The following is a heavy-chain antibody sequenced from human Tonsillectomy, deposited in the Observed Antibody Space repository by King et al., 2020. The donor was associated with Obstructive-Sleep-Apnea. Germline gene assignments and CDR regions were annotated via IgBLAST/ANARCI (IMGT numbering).Heavy chain of an antibody. J-gene: IGHJ4*02. D-gene: IGHD6-19*01. Sequence: QLQESGPGLVMPSETLSLTCTVSGGSISTYYWNWIRQPAGKGLEWMWRIYTSGSTNYNPSLKCRVTMSVDTSKNQFSLKLSSVTAADTAVYYCARSVVAVAAFDYWGQGTLVTVSS. CDR2: IYTSGST. CDR1: GGSISTYY. V-gene: IGHV4-4*07. CDR3: ARSVVAVAAFDY.